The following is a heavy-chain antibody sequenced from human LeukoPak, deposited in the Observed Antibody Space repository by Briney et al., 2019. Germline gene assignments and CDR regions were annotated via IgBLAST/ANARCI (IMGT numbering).Heavy chain of an antibody. Sequence: EASVKVTCKASGYTFTSYGISWVRQAPGQGLEWMGWISAYNGNTNYAQKLQGRVTMTTDTSTSTAYMELRSLRSDDTAVYYCARGLFLTGYYCLAYWGQGTLVTVSS. CDR3: ARGLFLTGYYCLAY. J-gene: IGHJ4*02. CDR1: GYTFTSYG. CDR2: ISAYNGNT. D-gene: IGHD3-9*01. V-gene: IGHV1-18*04.